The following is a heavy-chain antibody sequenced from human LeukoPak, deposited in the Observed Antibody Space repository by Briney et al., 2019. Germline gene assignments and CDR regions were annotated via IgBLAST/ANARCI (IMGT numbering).Heavy chain of an antibody. V-gene: IGHV3-30*02. CDR2: IRYDGSNK. CDR1: GFTFSSYG. CDR3: ARYYGGNSACDY. J-gene: IGHJ4*02. D-gene: IGHD4-23*01. Sequence: PGGSLRLSCAASGFTFSSYGMHWVRQAPGKGLEWVAFIRYDGSNKYYADSVKGRFTISRDNSKNTLYLQMNSLRAEDTAVYYCARYYGGNSACDYWGQGTLVTVSS.